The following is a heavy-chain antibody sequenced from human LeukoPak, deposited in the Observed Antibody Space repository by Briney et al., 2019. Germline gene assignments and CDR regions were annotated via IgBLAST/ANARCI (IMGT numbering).Heavy chain of an antibody. V-gene: IGHV3-48*01. CDR2: ISSSSSTI. CDR3: ARVPHCRSTSCYSDYFDY. J-gene: IGHJ4*02. Sequence: PGGSLRLSCAASGFTFSSYSMNWVRQAPGKGLEWVSYISSSSSTIYYADSVKGRFTISRDNAKNSLYLQMNSLRAEDTAVYYCARVPHCRSTSCYSDYFDYWGQGTLVTVSS. CDR1: GFTFSSYS. D-gene: IGHD2-2*02.